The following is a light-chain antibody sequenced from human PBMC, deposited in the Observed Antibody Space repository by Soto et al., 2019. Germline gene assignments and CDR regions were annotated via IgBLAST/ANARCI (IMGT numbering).Light chain of an antibody. CDR1: SSDVGGYKY. Sequence: QSALTQPPSASGSPGQSVTISCTGTSSDVGGYKYVSWYQQHPGKAPKLLTYEVTKRPSGVPDRFSGSKSGNTASLTVSGLQAEDEADYYFSSYAGNNKFVFGTGTKLTVL. V-gene: IGLV2-8*01. CDR3: SSYAGNNKFV. J-gene: IGLJ1*01. CDR2: EVT.